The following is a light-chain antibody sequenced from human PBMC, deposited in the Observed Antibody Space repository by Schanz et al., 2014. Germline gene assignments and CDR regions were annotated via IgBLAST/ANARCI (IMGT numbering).Light chain of an antibody. V-gene: IGKV3-20*01. J-gene: IGKJ2*01. Sequence: VLTQSPGTLSLSPGERATLSCRASQGVTSSYLAWFQQKPGQAPRLIIYGTSNRAAGTPDRFSGSGSGTDFTITISRLEPEDFAVYYCQHYGTSVKTFGQGTKLEIK. CDR1: QGVTSSY. CDR3: QHYGTSVKT. CDR2: GTS.